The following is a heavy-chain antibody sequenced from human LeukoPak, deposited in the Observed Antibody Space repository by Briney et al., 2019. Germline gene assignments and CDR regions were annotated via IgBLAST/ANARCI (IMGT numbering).Heavy chain of an antibody. CDR1: GGSFSGYY. CDR3: ARSCPSINYGDYVTWNWFDP. CDR2: INHSGST. Sequence: SETLSLTCAVYGGSFSGYYWSWIRQPPGKGLEWIGEINHSGSTNYNPSLKSRVTISVDTSKNQFSLKLSSVTAADTAVYYCARSCPSINYGDYVTWNWFDPWGQGTLVTVSS. D-gene: IGHD4-17*01. J-gene: IGHJ5*02. V-gene: IGHV4-34*01.